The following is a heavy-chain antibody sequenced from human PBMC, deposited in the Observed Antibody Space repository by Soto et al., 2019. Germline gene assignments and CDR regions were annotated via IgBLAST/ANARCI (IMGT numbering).Heavy chain of an antibody. CDR3: ATLVGYIPARSRTAFDI. Sequence: ASVKVSCKVSGYSLTESSMHWVRQAPGKGLEWMGGFDPEDGETIYAQKFQGRVTMTEATSADTAYMELSSLRSDDTAVYYCATLVGYIPARSRTAFDIWGQGTMVTVSS. V-gene: IGHV1-24*01. CDR1: GYSLTESS. CDR2: FDPEDGET. D-gene: IGHD6-6*01. J-gene: IGHJ3*02.